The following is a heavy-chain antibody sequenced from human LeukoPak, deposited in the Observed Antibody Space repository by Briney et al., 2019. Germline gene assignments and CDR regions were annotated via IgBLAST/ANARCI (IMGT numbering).Heavy chain of an antibody. D-gene: IGHD2-15*01. J-gene: IGHJ6*02. CDR2: IWYDGSNK. CDR1: GFTFSSYG. Sequence: PGGSLRLSCAASGFTFSSYGMHWVRQAPGKGLEWVAVIWYDGSNKYYADSVKGRFTISRDNSKNTLYLQMNSLRAEDTAVYYCARAYCSGGSCSRYYYYGMDVWGQGTTVTVSS. CDR3: ARAYCSGGSCSRYYYYGMDV. V-gene: IGHV3-33*01.